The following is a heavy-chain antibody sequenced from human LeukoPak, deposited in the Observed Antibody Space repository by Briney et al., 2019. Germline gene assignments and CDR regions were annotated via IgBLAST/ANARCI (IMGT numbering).Heavy chain of an antibody. J-gene: IGHJ4*02. D-gene: IGHD3-10*01. CDR3: ARENNYGSGSYGFPGMVDY. CDR2: IYYTGST. CDR1: GGSISSSNYY. Sequence: SETLSPTCIVSGGSISSSNYYWGWIRQPPGRGLEWIVTIYYTGSTYYNPSLKSRVTISVDTSKNQFSLKLSSVTAADTAVYYCARENNYGSGSYGFPGMVDYWGQGTLVTVSS. V-gene: IGHV4-39*07.